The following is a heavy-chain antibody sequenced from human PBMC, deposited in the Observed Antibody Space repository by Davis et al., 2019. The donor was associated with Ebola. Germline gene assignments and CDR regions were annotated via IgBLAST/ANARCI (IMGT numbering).Heavy chain of an antibody. V-gene: IGHV4-34*01. J-gene: IGHJ4*02. D-gene: IGHD5-18*01. Sequence: SETLSLTCAVYGGSFSGYYWSWIRQPPGKGLEWIGEINHSGSTNYNPSLKSRVTISVDASKNQFSLKLSSVTAADTAVYYCARGGYSYGFDYWGQGTLVTVSS. CDR3: ARGGYSYGFDY. CDR1: GGSFSGYY. CDR2: INHSGST.